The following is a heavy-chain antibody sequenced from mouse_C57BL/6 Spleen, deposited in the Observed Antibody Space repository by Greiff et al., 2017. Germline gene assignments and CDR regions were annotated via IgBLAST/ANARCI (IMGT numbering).Heavy chain of an antibody. D-gene: IGHD2-3*01. J-gene: IGHJ2*01. CDR3: APLDGYYGYFDY. Sequence: VQLKQPGTELVKPGASVKLSCKASGYTFTSYWMHWVKQRPGQGLEWIGNINPSNGGTNYNEKFKSKATLTVDKSSSTAYMQLSSLTSEDSAVYYCAPLDGYYGYFDYWGQGTTLTVSS. V-gene: IGHV1-53*01. CDR1: GYTFTSYW. CDR2: INPSNGGT.